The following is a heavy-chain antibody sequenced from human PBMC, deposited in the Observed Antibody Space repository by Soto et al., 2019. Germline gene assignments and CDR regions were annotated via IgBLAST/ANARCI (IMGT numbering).Heavy chain of an antibody. Sequence: ASETLSLTCAVSGGSISSSNWWSWVRQPPGKGLEWIGEIYHSGSTNYNPSLKSRVTISVDKSKNQFSLKLSSVTAADTAVYYCAGGRVLYYYYGMDVWGQGTTVTVSS. CDR2: IYHSGST. CDR1: GGSISSSNW. CDR3: AGGRVLYYYYGMDV. J-gene: IGHJ6*02. V-gene: IGHV4-4*02. D-gene: IGHD2-2*01.